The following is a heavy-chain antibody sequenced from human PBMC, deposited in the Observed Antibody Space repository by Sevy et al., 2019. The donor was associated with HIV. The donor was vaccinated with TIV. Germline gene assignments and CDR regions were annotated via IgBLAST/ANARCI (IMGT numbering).Heavy chain of an antibody. CDR3: ARHCSSTSCSHAFDI. CDR1: GGSFSGYY. J-gene: IGHJ3*02. V-gene: IGHV4-34*01. CDR2: INYSGST. Sequence: SETLSLTCAVYGGSFSGYYWSWIRQPPGKGLEWIGEINYSGSTNYNPSLKSRVTISGDTSKNQFSLKLSPVTAADTAVYYCARHCSSTSCSHAFDIWGQGTMVTVSS. D-gene: IGHD2-2*01.